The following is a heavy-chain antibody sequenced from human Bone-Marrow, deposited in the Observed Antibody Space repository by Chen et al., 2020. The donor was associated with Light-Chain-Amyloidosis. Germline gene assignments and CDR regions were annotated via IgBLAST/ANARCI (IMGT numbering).Heavy chain of an antibody. Sequence: QVRLVESGGGVVRPGMSLRLSCAASGFTLSTYGMHWVRQVPGKGLEWVAMIWDDGGIVHYKESVKGRFTISRDNRRNILYLQMNSLRSEDTALYHCAKVTNGWYGGSFDSWGHGTLVTVSS. V-gene: IGHV3-30*18. CDR3: AKVTNGWYGGSFDS. D-gene: IGHD3-10*01. CDR2: IWDDGGIV. J-gene: IGHJ5*01. CDR1: GFTLSTYG.